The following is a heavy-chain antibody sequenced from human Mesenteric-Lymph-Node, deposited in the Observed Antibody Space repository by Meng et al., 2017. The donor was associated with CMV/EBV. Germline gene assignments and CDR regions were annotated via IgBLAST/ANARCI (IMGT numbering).Heavy chain of an antibody. D-gene: IGHD2-2*01. V-gene: IGHV3-48*04. Sequence: GESLKISCAASGFSFSDYAMHWVRQAPGKGLEWVSHISSSSSTIHYADSVKGRFTISRDNAKNSLYLEMNSLGVEDTAVYYCARDCDDTSCAGDFWGQGTLVTVSS. CDR3: ARDCDDTSCAGDF. J-gene: IGHJ4*02. CDR2: ISSSSSTI. CDR1: GFSFSDYA.